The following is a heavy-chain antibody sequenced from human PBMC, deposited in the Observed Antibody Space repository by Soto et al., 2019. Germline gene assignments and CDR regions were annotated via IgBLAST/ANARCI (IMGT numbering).Heavy chain of an antibody. CDR1: GYSFTSYW. CDR3: AGQPINYYDSSGYYSYYGMDV. D-gene: IGHD3-22*01. V-gene: IGHV5-10-1*01. CDR2: IDPSDSYT. J-gene: IGHJ6*02. Sequence: PGESLKISCKGSGYSFTSYWISWVRQMPGKGLEWMGRIDPSDSYTNYSPSFQGHVTIAADKSISTAYLQWSSLKASDTAMYYCAGQPINYYDSSGYYSYYGMDVWGQGTTVTVSS.